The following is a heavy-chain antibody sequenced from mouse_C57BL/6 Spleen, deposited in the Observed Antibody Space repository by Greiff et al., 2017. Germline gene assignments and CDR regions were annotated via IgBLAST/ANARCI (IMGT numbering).Heavy chain of an antibody. J-gene: IGHJ1*03. V-gene: IGHV1-72*01. CDR3: ATVSNYEDRWYFDV. Sequence: QVQLQQPGAELVKPGASVKLSCKASGYTFTSYWMHWVKQRPGRGLGGIGRIDPNSGGTKYNEKFKSKATLTVDKPSSTAYMQLSSLTSEDSAVYYCATVSNYEDRWYFDVWGTGTTVTVSS. CDR2: IDPNSGGT. D-gene: IGHD2-5*01. CDR1: GYTFTSYW.